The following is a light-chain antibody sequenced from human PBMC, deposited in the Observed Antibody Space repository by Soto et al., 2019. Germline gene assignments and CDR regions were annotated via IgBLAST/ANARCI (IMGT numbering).Light chain of an antibody. V-gene: IGLV1-44*01. CDR2: NNN. CDR3: ATWDDSLNGWV. J-gene: IGLJ2*01. CDR1: SSNIGINS. Sequence: QSVLTQPASASGTPGQRVTISCSGSSSNIGINSVNWYQQLPGTAPKLLIYNNNQRPSGVPDRFSGSKSGTSASLAISGLQSEDEADYYCATWDDSLNGWVFGGGTKVTVL.